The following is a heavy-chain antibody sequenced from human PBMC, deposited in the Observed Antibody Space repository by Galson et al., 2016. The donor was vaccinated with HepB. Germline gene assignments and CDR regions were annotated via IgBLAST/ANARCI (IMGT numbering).Heavy chain of an antibody. J-gene: IGHJ4*02. D-gene: IGHD5-12*01. V-gene: IGHV4-34*01. CDR2: IDDSGST. CDR3: VRGGGYVEFDY. CDR1: GGSFSGHY. Sequence: SETLSLTCTVYGGSFSGHYWSWIRQPPGKGLEWIGEIDDSGSTNYHPSLKSRVTISLNTSKNQFSLQLSSVTAADTAVYYCVRGGGYVEFDYWGQGTLGTVSS.